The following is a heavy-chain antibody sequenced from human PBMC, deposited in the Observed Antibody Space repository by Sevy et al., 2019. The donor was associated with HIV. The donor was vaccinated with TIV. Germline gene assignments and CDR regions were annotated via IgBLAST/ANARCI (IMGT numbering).Heavy chain of an antibody. V-gene: IGHV3-30*18. J-gene: IGHJ5*02. D-gene: IGHD3-3*01. CDR2: ISYDGSNK. Sequence: GGSLRLSCAASGFTFSSYGMHWVRQAPGKGLEWVAVISYDGSNKYYADSVKGRFTISRDNSKNTLYLQMNSLRAEDTAVYYCAKDTYYDFWSGYGDSWFDPRGQGTLVTVSS. CDR1: GFTFSSYG. CDR3: AKDTYYDFWSGYGDSWFDP.